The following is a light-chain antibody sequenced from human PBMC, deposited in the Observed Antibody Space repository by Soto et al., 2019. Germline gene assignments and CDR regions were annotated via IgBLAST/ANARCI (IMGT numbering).Light chain of an antibody. J-gene: IGLJ1*01. CDR3: SSFAGSNNFGV. Sequence: QSALTQPPSASGSPGQSVXXSCXXTXSXIGGYNYVSWYQQHPGKAPKLMIFEVSKRPSGVPDRFSGSKSGNTASLTVSGLQAEDEADYYCSSFAGSNNFGVFGTGTKVT. CDR1: XSXIGGYNY. CDR2: EVS. V-gene: IGLV2-8*01.